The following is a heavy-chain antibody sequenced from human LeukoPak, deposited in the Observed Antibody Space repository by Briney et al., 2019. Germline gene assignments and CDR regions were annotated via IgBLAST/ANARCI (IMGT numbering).Heavy chain of an antibody. CDR3: AKDERDCSSTSCYYYYYGMDV. V-gene: IGHV3-30*18. D-gene: IGHD2-2*01. CDR2: ISYDGSNK. CDR1: GFTFSNYW. J-gene: IGHJ6*02. Sequence: GGSLRLSCAASGFTFSNYWMHWVRQAPGKGLEWVAVISYDGSNKYYADSVKGRFTISRDNSKNTLYLQMNSLRAEDTAVYYCAKDERDCSSTSCYYYYYGMDVWGQGTTVTVSS.